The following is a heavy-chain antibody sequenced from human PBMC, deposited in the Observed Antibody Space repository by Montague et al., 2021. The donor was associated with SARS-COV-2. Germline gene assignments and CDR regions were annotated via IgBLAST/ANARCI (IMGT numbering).Heavy chain of an antibody. J-gene: IGHJ6*02. CDR2: IKSKTDGGTT. D-gene: IGHD3-3*01. V-gene: IGHV3-15*01. CDR3: TAGVELRFLEWLLPTYYYGMDV. CDR1: GFTFSNAW. Sequence: SLRLSCAASGFTFSNAWMSWVRQAPGKGLEWVGRIKSKTDGGTTDYAAPVKGRFTISRDDSKNTLYLQMNSLKTEDTAVYYRTAGVELRFLEWLLPTYYYGMDVWGQGTTVTVSS.